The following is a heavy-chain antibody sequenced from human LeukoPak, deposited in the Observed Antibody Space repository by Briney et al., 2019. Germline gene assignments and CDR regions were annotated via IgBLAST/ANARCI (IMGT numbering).Heavy chain of an antibody. CDR1: GGPLSSYY. Sequence: SETLSLTCTVSGGPLSSYYWSWIRQPPGKGLEWIGYIYYSGSTNYNPSPKSRVTISVDTSKNQFSLKLSSVTAADTAVYYCASSHESYWGQGTLVTVSS. CDR2: IYYSGST. CDR3: ASSHESY. V-gene: IGHV4-59*08. J-gene: IGHJ4*02.